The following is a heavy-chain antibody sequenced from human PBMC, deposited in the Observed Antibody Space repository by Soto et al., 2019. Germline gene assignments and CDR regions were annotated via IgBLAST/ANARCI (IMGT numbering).Heavy chain of an antibody. D-gene: IGHD2-2*01. V-gene: IGHV3-7*01. CDR3: ARDRYCSSTSCKLYYYYGMDV. J-gene: IGHJ6*02. Sequence: GGSLRLSCAASGFTFSSYWMSWVRQAPGKGLEWVANIKQDGSEKYYVDSVKGRFTISRDNAKNSLYLQMNSLRAEDTAVYYCARDRYCSSTSCKLYYYYGMDVWGQGTPATVS. CDR2: IKQDGSEK. CDR1: GFTFSSYW.